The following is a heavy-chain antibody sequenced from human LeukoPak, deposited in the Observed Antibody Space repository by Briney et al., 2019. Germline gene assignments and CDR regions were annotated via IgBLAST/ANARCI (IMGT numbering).Heavy chain of an antibody. V-gene: IGHV4-30-2*01. CDR3: AGSRGDPKWFDL. CDR1: GGSISSGGYS. CDR2: IYQSGIT. J-gene: IGHJ5*02. Sequence: SQTLSLTCAVSGGSISSGGYSWSWIRQPPGKGPEWIGYIYQSGITNYNPSLRTRVTISIDRSKTQFSLKLTSVTAADTALYFCAGSRGDPKWFDLWGQGTLVTVSS. D-gene: IGHD2-21*01.